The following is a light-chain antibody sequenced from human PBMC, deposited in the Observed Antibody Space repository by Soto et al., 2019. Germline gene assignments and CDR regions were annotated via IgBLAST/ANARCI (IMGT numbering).Light chain of an antibody. Sequence: EIVLTQSPATLSLSPGERAPLSCGASQSVGINYLAWYQQKPGLAPRLLMYDVSKRFTGTPDRFSGSGSGKDFTLTITRLQPEASSLYYCQQFGASLTFGGGTKVEIK. CDR2: DVS. J-gene: IGKJ4*01. CDR1: QSVGINY. V-gene: IGKV3D-20*01. CDR3: QQFGASLT.